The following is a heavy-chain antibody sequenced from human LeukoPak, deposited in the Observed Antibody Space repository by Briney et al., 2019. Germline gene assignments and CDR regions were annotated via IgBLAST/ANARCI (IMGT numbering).Heavy chain of an antibody. CDR1: GFTFSSYW. CDR2: FLSDGSRT. V-gene: IGHV3-74*01. D-gene: IGHD3-10*01. CDR3: ARVGDYGSGFDF. Sequence: PGGSLRLSCAASGFTFSSYWMPWVRQGPGKGLVWVSRFLSDGSRTTYADSVKGRFTISGDNAKNTLYLQMNSLRAEDTAVYYCARVGDYGSGFDFWGQGTLVTVSS. J-gene: IGHJ4*02.